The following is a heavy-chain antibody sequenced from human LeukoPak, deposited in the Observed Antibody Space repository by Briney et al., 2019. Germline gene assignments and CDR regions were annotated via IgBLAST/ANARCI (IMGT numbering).Heavy chain of an antibody. V-gene: IGHV3-33*01. CDR1: GFTFSSYG. D-gene: IGHD4-17*01. CDR3: ATQMGGESTPPDALDI. J-gene: IGHJ3*02. Sequence: GGSLRLSCAASGFTFSSYGMHWVRQAPGKGLEWVAVIWYDGSNKYYADSVKGRFTISRDNSKNTLYLQMNSLRAEDTAVYYCATQMGGESTPPDALDIWGQGTMVTVSS. CDR2: IWYDGSNK.